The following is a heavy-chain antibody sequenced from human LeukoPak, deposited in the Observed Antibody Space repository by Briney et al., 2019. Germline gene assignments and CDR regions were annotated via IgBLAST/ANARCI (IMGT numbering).Heavy chain of an antibody. CDR1: GGTFSSYA. D-gene: IGHD3-3*01. Sequence: ASVKVSCKASGGTFSSYAISWVRQAPGQGLEWMGIINPSGGSTSYAQKFQGRVTMTRDTSTSTVYMELSSLRSEDTAVYYCASYDRSGPRIWGQGTMVTVSS. CDR2: INPSGGST. CDR3: ASYDRSGPRI. V-gene: IGHV1-46*01. J-gene: IGHJ3*02.